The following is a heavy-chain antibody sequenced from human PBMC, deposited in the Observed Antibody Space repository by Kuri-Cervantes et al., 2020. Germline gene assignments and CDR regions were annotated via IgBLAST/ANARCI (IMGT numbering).Heavy chain of an antibody. J-gene: IGHJ6*03. D-gene: IGHD5-12*01. CDR2: INAYNGNT. CDR1: GYTFTSYG. Sequence: ASVKVSCKASGYTFTSYGISWVRQAPGQGLEWMGWINAYNGNTNYAQKLQGRVTMTTDTSTSTAYMELRSLRSDDTAVYYCARDLADKWHYYYYMDVWGKGTTVTVSS. CDR3: ARDLADKWHYYYYMDV. V-gene: IGHV1-18*01.